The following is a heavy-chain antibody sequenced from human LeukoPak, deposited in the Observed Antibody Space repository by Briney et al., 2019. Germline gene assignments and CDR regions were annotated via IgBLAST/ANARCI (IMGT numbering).Heavy chain of an antibody. CDR3: ARNEGYRYGYPLDY. D-gene: IGHD5-18*01. CDR1: GGTFSNYA. V-gene: IGHV1-69*05. Sequence: SVKVSCKTSGGTFSNYAISWVRQAPGQGLEWMGGIIPIFATANYAQKFQGRVTITTDESTSTAYMELSSLRSEDTAVYYCARNEGYRYGYPLDYWGQGTLVTVSS. J-gene: IGHJ4*02. CDR2: IIPIFATA.